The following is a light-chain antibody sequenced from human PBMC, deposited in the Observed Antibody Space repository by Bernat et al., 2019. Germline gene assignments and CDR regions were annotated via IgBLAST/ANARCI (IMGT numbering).Light chain of an antibody. CDR1: QYISSY. J-gene: IGKJ5*01. V-gene: IGKV1-39*01. Sequence: DIQMTQSPSSLSASVGDRVTITCRASQYISSYLNWYQQKPGKVPRLLIFAASNLQSGVPSRFSGTGSGPDFTLTISSLQPEDFATYHCQQSYSAPFTFGQGTRLEIK. CDR2: AAS. CDR3: QQSYSAPFT.